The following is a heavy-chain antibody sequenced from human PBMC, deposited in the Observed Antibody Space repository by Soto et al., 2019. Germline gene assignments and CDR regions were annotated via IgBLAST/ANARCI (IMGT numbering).Heavy chain of an antibody. CDR3: AKDPLPYCGGDCWSFDY. CDR1: GFRFDGHA. D-gene: IGHD2-21*02. V-gene: IGHV3-30*18. J-gene: IGHJ4*02. CDR2: ISYDGSYK. Sequence: GGSLRLSCVASGFRFDGHAMHWVRQAPGKGLEWVAVISYDGSYKYYADSVKGRFTISRDNSKNALYLQMNSLRAEDTAVYYCAKDPLPYCGGDCWSFDYWGQGTVVTVSS.